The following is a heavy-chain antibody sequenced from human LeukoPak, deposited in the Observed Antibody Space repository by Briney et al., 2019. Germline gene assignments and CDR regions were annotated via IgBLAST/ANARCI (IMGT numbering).Heavy chain of an antibody. CDR1: GFTFSSYW. J-gene: IGHJ4*02. V-gene: IGHV3-23*01. CDR2: ISGSGGST. CDR3: AKGHSSGLYLYYFDY. Sequence: PGGSLRLSCAASGFTFSSYWMTWVRQAPGKGLEWVSAISGSGGSTYYADSVKGRFTISRDNSKNTLYLQMNSLRAEDTAVYYCAKGHSSGLYLYYFDYWGQGTLVTVSS. D-gene: IGHD6-19*01.